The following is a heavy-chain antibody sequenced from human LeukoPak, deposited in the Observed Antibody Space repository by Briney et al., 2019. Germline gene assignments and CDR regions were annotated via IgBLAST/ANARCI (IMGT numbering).Heavy chain of an antibody. CDR1: GFTFSSYA. J-gene: IGHJ4*02. D-gene: IGHD1-26*01. CDR2: ISYDGSNK. V-gene: IGHV3-30-3*01. CDR3: ARANRVGAPAGFDY. Sequence: GGSLRLSCAASGFTFSSYARHWVRQAPGKGLEWVAVISYDGSNKYYADSVKGRFTISRDNSKNTLYLQMNSLRAEDTAVYYCARANRVGAPAGFDYWGQGTLVTVSS.